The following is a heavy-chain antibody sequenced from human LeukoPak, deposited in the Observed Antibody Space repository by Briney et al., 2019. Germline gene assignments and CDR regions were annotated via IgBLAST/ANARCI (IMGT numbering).Heavy chain of an antibody. D-gene: IGHD3-22*01. CDR2: IYPDDSDT. Sequence: GESLKISCKGSGYRFNAYWIAWVRQMPGTGLEWMGIIYPDDSDTSYSPSFQGQVTISADKSVRTAYLQWSSLKASDTAMYYCARPNITSYYDSRGYDAFDVWGQGTMVTVSS. CDR3: ARPNITSYYDSRGYDAFDV. CDR1: GYRFNAYW. V-gene: IGHV5-51*01. J-gene: IGHJ3*01.